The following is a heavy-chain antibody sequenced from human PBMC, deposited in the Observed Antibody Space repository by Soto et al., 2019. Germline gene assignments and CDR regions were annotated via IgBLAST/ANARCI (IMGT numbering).Heavy chain of an antibody. V-gene: IGHV4-39*01. D-gene: IGHD5-18*01. CDR1: GGSIISSSYY. CDR2: IYYSGST. J-gene: IGHJ6*02. Sequence: SETLSLTCTVSGGSIISSSYYWVWIRQPPGKGLEWIGSIYYSGSTYYNPSLKSRVTISVDTSKNQFSLKLSSVTAADTAVYYCAYASGYSYGYDYYGMDVWGQGTTVTVSS. CDR3: AYASGYSYGYDYYGMDV.